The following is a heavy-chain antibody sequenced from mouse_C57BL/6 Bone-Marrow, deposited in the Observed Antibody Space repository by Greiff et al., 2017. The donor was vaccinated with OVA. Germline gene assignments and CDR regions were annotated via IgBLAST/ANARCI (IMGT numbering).Heavy chain of an antibody. CDR1: GYTFTSYW. D-gene: IGHD1-1*01. V-gene: IGHV1-64*01. J-gene: IGHJ2*01. CDR3: ARPYGSSFYYFDY. Sequence: VQLQQPGAELVKPGASVKLSCKASGYTFTSYWMHWVKQRPGQGLEWIGMIHPNSGSTNYNEKFKSKATLTVDKSSSTAYMQLSSLTSEDSAVYYCARPYGSSFYYFDYWGQGTTLTVSS. CDR2: IHPNSGST.